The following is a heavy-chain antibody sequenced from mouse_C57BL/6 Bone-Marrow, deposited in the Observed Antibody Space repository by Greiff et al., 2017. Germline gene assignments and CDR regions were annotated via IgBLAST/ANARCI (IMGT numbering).Heavy chain of an antibody. CDR3: ARESWYFDV. V-gene: IGHV5-4*01. J-gene: IGHJ1*03. CDR1: GFTFSSYA. Sequence: EVKLVESGGGLVKPGGSLKLSCAASGFTFSSYAMPWVRQTPEKRLEWVATISDGGSYTYYPDNVKGRFTISRDNAKNNLYLQMSHLKSEDTAMYYCARESWYFDVWGTGTTVTVSS. CDR2: ISDGGSYT.